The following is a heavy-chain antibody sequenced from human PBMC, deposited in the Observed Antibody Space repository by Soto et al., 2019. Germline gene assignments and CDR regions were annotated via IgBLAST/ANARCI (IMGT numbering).Heavy chain of an antibody. Sequence: QVQLQESGPGLVKPSETLSLTCTVSGGSISSYYWSWIRQPPGKGLEWIGYIYYSGSTNYNPSLTSRVTISVDTSKNQFSLKLSSVTAADTAVYYCARWDYVSLFDYWGQGTLVTVSS. CDR1: GGSISSYY. CDR2: IYYSGST. J-gene: IGHJ4*02. D-gene: IGHD3-16*01. CDR3: ARWDYVSLFDY. V-gene: IGHV4-59*01.